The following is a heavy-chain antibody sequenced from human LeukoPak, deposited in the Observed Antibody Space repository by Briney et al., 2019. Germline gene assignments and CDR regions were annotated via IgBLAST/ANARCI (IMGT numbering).Heavy chain of an antibody. J-gene: IGHJ6*02. CDR3: ARYSSSWAYYYYGMDV. D-gene: IGHD6-13*01. Sequence: PGGSLRLSCAASGFTVSSNYMSWVRQAPGKGLEWVSVIYSGGSTYYADSVKGGFTISRDNSKNTLYLQMNSLRAEDTAVYYCARYSSSWAYYYYGMDVWGQGTTVTVSS. CDR1: GFTVSSNY. CDR2: IYSGGST. V-gene: IGHV3-66*01.